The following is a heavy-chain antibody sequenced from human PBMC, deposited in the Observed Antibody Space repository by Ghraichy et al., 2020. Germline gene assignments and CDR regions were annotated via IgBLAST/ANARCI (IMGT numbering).Heavy chain of an antibody. V-gene: IGHV3-7*01. D-gene: IGHD2/OR15-2a*01. CDR1: GFTFSRYW. J-gene: IGHJ4*02. CDR2: INEDGGEK. Sequence: GGSLRLSCAASGFTFSRYWMSWVRQAPGKGLEWVANINEDGGEKYYVDSVKGRFTISRDNAKNSLYLQMDSLRAEDTAVYYCVTALGDQIIGRGYWGQGTLVTVSS. CDR3: VTALGDQIIGRGY.